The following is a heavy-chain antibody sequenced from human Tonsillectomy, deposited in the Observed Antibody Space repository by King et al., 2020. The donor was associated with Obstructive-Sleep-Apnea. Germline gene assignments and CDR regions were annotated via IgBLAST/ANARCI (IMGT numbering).Heavy chain of an antibody. D-gene: IGHD3-10*01. J-gene: IGHJ6*02. CDR1: GVTFSSYA. CDR3: ARKGPPQFGGGYGMDV. CDR2: IIPIFGTA. Sequence: VQLVESGAEVKKPGSSVKLSCKASGVTFSSYAISWVRQAPGQGLEWMGGIIPIFGTANYAQKFQGRVTITADESTSTAYMELSSLRSEDTAVYYCARKGPPQFGGGYGMDVWGQGTTVTVSS. V-gene: IGHV1-69*01.